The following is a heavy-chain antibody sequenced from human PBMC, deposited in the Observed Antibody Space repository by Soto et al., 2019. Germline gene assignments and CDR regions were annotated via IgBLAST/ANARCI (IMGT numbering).Heavy chain of an antibody. CDR3: ARSRRGAYSSGWYSPSGYYNYGIDV. CDR2: IYPGDSDT. CDR1: GYRFTTYG. J-gene: IGHJ6*02. Sequence: PGESLKVSCKAAGYRFTTYGSGWVRKMPGKGLEWMGIIYPGDSDTKYSPSLQGQVSISADTSISTAYLQWTSLKASDTAMYYCARSRRGAYSSGWYSPSGYYNYGIDVWGQGTKVTVSS. V-gene: IGHV5-51*01. D-gene: IGHD6-19*01.